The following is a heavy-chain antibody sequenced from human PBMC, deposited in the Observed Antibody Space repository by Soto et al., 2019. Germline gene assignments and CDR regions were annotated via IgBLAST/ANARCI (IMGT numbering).Heavy chain of an antibody. J-gene: IGHJ4*02. Sequence: SESLSHTFTVSDSSISSNIYYRGWIRQPPGKGLEWIGYIYYSGSTNYNPSLKSRVTISVDTSKNQFSLKLSSVTASDTAVYYCERRYGACFDYWGQGTLVTVSS. CDR1: DSSISSNIYY. D-gene: IGHD4-17*01. CDR3: ERRYGACFDY. CDR2: IYYSGST. V-gene: IGHV4-61*05.